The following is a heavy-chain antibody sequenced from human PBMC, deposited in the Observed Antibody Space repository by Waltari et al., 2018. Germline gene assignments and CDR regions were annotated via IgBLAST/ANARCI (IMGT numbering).Heavy chain of an antibody. J-gene: IGHJ4*02. V-gene: IGHV3-9*01. CDR2: ISWNSGSI. CDR3: AKGDSSGYYYAVDY. Sequence: EVQLVESGGGLVQPGRSLRLSCAASGFTFDDYAMHWVRHAPGKGLEWVSGISWNSGSIGYADSVKGRFTISRDNAKNSLYLQMNSLRAEDTALYYCAKGDSSGYYYAVDYWGQGTLVTVSS. CDR1: GFTFDDYA. D-gene: IGHD3-22*01.